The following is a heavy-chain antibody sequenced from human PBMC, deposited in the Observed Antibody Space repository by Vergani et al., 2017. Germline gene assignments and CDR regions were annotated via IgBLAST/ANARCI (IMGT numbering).Heavy chain of an antibody. CDR1: GGSISSGGYY. CDR3: ARDRREYQLLRAPYYYYMDV. J-gene: IGHJ6*03. CDR2: IYYSGST. V-gene: IGHV4-31*03. Sequence: QVPLQESGPGLVKPSQTLSLTCTVSGGSISSGGYYWSWIRQHPGKGLEWIGYIYYSGSTYYNPSLKSRVTISVDTSKNQFSLKLSSVTAADPAVYYCARDRREYQLLRAPYYYYMDVWGKGTTVTVSS. D-gene: IGHD2-2*01.